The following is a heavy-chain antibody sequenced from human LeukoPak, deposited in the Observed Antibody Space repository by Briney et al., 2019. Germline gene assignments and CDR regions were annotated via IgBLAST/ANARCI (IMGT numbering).Heavy chain of an antibody. CDR3: ATSVGASSGYLDY. V-gene: IGHV4-59*01. Sequence: SETLSLTCTVSGYSIASDYYWGWVRQPPGKGLEWIGYIYYSGSTNYNPSLKSRVTISVDTSKNQFSLKLSSVTAADTAVYYCATSVGASSGYLDYWGQGTLVTVSS. J-gene: IGHJ4*02. CDR1: GYSIASDYY. CDR2: IYYSGST. D-gene: IGHD3-22*01.